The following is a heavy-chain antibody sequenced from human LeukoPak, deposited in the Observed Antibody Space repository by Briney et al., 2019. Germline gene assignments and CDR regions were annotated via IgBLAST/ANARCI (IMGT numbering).Heavy chain of an antibody. J-gene: IGHJ4*02. CDR3: AKSPRYCSSTSCPLDY. CDR1: GFTFSRHA. D-gene: IGHD2-2*01. CDR2: ISGSGGST. V-gene: IGHV3-23*01. Sequence: PGASLRLSCAASGFTFSRHAMTWVRQAPGKGLEWVSAISGSGGSTYYADSVKRRFTISRDNSKNTLYLQIISLRAEDTAVYYCAKSPRYCSSTSCPLDYWGLGTLVTVSS.